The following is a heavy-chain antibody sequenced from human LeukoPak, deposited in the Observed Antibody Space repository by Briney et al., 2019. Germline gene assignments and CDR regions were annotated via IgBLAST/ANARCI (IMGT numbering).Heavy chain of an antibody. CDR3: ARTYYYDSSGYYYGGGYFDY. Sequence: SETLSLTCTVSGGSISSYYWSWIRQPPGKGLEWIGYIYYSGSTNYNPSLKSRVTISVDTSKNQFSLKLSSVTAADTAVYYCARTYYYDSSGYYYGGGYFDYWGQGTLVTVSS. CDR2: IYYSGST. CDR1: GGSISSYY. D-gene: IGHD3-22*01. J-gene: IGHJ4*02. V-gene: IGHV4-59*08.